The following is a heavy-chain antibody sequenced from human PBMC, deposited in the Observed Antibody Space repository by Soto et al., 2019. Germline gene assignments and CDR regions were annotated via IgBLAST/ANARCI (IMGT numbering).Heavy chain of an antibody. CDR3: ASTYTAGYSSSWYTYYFDY. V-gene: IGHV4-31*03. CDR2: IYYSGST. CDR1: GGSISSGGYY. J-gene: IGHJ4*02. D-gene: IGHD6-13*01. Sequence: SETLSLTCTVSGGSISSGGYYWSWIRQHPGKGLEWIGYIYYSGSTYYNPSLKSRVTISVDTSKNQFSLKLSSVTAADTAVYYCASTYTAGYSSSWYTYYFDYWGQGTLVTVSS.